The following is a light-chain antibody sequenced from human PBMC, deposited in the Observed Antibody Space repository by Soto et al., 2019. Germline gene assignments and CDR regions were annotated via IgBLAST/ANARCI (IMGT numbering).Light chain of an antibody. J-gene: IGKJ3*01. Sequence: EIVMTQSPATLSVSPGERATLSCRASQRIDTSLAWYQQRPGQAPRLLLYNAATRATGIPARFSGRGFGTECLLSISSLHSEDFAPYYWREYYKWPPFTCGAGTKVDI. V-gene: IGKV3-15*01. CDR2: NAA. CDR3: REYYKWPPFT. CDR1: QRIDTS.